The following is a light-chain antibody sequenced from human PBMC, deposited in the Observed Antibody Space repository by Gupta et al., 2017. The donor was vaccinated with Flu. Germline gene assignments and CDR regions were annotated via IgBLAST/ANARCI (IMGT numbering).Light chain of an antibody. CDR2: SNN. CDR3: AAWEDSLNALDV. Sequence: QSVLTQPPSASGTPGQRVTISCSGRSANIGSNTVNWYQQLPGTAPKLLIYSNNQRPSGVPDRFSGSKSGTSASLAISGLQSEDEADYYCAAWEDSLNALDVFGTGTKVTVL. J-gene: IGLJ1*01. V-gene: IGLV1-44*01. CDR1: SANIGSNT.